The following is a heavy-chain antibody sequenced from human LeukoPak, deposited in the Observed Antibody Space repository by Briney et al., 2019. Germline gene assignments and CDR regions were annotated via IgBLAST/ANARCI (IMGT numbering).Heavy chain of an antibody. CDR2: ISWNSGSI. Sequence: GGSLRLSCAASGFTFDDYAMHWVRQAPGKGLEWVSGISWNSGSIGYADSVKGRFTISRDNAKNSLYLQMNSLRAEDMALYYCAKDSTGSFRAFDIWGQGTMVTVSS. J-gene: IGHJ3*02. V-gene: IGHV3-9*03. CDR3: AKDSTGSFRAFDI. D-gene: IGHD1-26*01. CDR1: GFTFDDYA.